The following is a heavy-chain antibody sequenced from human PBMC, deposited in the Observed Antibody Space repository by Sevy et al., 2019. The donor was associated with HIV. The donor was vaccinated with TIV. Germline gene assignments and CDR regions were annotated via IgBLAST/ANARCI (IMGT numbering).Heavy chain of an antibody. CDR1: GFTFRNYV. V-gene: IGHV3-23*01. D-gene: IGHD3-10*01. Sequence: GGSLRLSCAASGFTFRNYVMNWVRQPPGKGLEWVSVIGDGGGTTYYADSVKGRFTISRDDSKSTLYLQMNSLRVEDTAVCFCAKRVAGALAALDIWGQGTMVTVSS. CDR2: IGDGGGTT. J-gene: IGHJ3*02. CDR3: AKRVAGALAALDI.